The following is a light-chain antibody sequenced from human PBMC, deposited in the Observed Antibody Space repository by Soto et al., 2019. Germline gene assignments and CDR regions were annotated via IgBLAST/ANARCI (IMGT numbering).Light chain of an antibody. CDR1: QDISNY. CDR3: QQYDNLLGT. Sequence: DIQMTQSPSSLSASVGDRVTITCQASQDISNYLNWYQQKPGKAPKLLIYDASNLETGVPSRFSGSGSGTDFTFTISSLQPEDIATYYCQQYDNLLGTFGQGTKV. V-gene: IGKV1-33*01. J-gene: IGKJ1*01. CDR2: DAS.